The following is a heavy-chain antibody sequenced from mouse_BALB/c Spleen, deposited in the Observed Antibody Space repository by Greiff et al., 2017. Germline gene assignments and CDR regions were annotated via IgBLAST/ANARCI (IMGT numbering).Heavy chain of an antibody. Sequence: VQRVESGAELVRPGVSVKISCKGSGYTFTDYAMHWVKQSHAKSLEWIGVISTYYGDASYNQKFKGKATMTVDKSSSTAYMELARLTSEDSAIYYCARPGGYYYGSSYDYAMDYWGQGTSVTVSS. D-gene: IGHD1-1*01. CDR3: ARPGGYYYGSSYDYAMDY. J-gene: IGHJ4*01. CDR1: GYTFTDYA. V-gene: IGHV1S137*01. CDR2: ISTYYGDA.